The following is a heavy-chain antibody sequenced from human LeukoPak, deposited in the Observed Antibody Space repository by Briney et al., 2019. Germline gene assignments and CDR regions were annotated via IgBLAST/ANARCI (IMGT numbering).Heavy chain of an antibody. J-gene: IGHJ4*02. Sequence: PGGSLRLSCAASGFTVSSNYMSWVRQAPGKGLEWVANINRDGTDKNYVVSVKGRFTISIDNAKNSVYLQMNSLRTEDTAIYYCARSRWPEDFWGRGTLVTVSS. CDR3: ARSRWPEDF. V-gene: IGHV3-7*01. CDR1: GFTVSSNY. D-gene: IGHD4-23*01. CDR2: INRDGTDK.